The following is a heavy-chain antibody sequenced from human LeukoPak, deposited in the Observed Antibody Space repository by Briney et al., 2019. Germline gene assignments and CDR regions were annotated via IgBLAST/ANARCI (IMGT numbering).Heavy chain of an antibody. CDR2: IYYSGST. CDR1: GGSISSSSYY. V-gene: IGHV4-39*01. D-gene: IGHD3-3*01. CDR3: ARRRFWSGYYYYFDY. J-gene: IGHJ4*02. Sequence: PSETLSLTCTVSGGSISSSSYYWGWIRQPPGKGLEWIGSIYYSGSTYYNPSLKSRVTISVDTSKNQFSLKLSSVTAADTAVYYCARRRFWSGYYYYFDYWGQGTLVTVSS.